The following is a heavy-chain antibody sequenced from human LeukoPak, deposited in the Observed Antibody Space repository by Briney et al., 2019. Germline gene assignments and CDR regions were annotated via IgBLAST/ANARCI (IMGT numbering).Heavy chain of an antibody. CDR1: GASVSGVSFY. CDR2: IQYSGST. J-gene: IGHJ4*02. V-gene: IGHV4-61*01. Sequence: SETLSLTGTVSGASVSGVSFYWNWIRQPPGKGLQYIGYIQYSGSTNYNPSLKSRVTISVDTSKNQFSLKLRSVTAADTAVYYCARYYDSSGYWSTPHFDYWGQGTLVTVSS. D-gene: IGHD3-22*01. CDR3: ARYYDSSGYWSTPHFDY.